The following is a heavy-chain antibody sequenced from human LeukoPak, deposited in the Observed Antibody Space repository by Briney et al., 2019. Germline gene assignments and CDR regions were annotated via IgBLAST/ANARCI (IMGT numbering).Heavy chain of an antibody. CDR1: GGTFSSYA. CDR3: ARELRYSSGMDHDGYYYYYYMDV. J-gene: IGHJ6*03. CDR2: IIPIFGTA. V-gene: IGHV1-69*05. D-gene: IGHD6-19*01. Sequence: SVKVSCKASGGTFSSYAISWVRQAPGQGLEWMGGIIPIFGTANYAQKFQGRVTITTDESTSTAYMELSSLRSEDTAVYYCARELRYSSGMDHDGYYYYYYMDVWGKGTTVTVSS.